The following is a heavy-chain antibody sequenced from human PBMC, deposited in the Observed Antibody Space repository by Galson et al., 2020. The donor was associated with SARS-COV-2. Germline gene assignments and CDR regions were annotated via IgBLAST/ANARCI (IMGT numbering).Heavy chain of an antibody. V-gene: IGHV3-20*04. Sequence: GGSLRLSCITSGFSFDVSGMTWVRQAPGKGLEWVSGINWKGDFTGYTDSVKGRFIISRDNTKKALYLQMNSLRDDDTAVYYCASGDSGSGWYRHFDYWGQGTQVTVSS. CDR2: INWKGDFT. J-gene: IGHJ4*02. D-gene: IGHD6-19*01. CDR1: GFSFDVSG. CDR3: ASGDSGSGWYRHFDY.